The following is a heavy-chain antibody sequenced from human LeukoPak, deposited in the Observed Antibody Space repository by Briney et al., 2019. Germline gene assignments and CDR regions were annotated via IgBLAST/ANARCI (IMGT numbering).Heavy chain of an antibody. CDR2: IIPIFGTA. CDR3: ARTRGADFPFDY. CDR1: GGTFSSYA. D-gene: IGHD3-10*01. J-gene: IGHJ4*02. V-gene: IGHV1-69*13. Sequence: GASVKVSCKAPGGTFSSYAISWVRQAPGQGLEWMGGIIPIFGTANYAQKFQGRVTITADESTSTAYMELSSLRSEDTAVYYCARTRGADFPFDYWGQGTLVTVSS.